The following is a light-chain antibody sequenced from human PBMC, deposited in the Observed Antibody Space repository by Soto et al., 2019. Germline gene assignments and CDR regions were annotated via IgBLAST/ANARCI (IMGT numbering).Light chain of an antibody. CDR2: AAS. CDR1: QGISGY. CDR3: QQYDYLPLT. Sequence: QLSQSPSSLSASVVDRVTITCRASQGISGYLAWYQQKPGKAPKLLIYAASTLQSGVPSRFSGSGSGTDFTFTISSLQPEDIATYYCQQYDYLPLTFGGGTKVDIK. J-gene: IGKJ4*01. V-gene: IGKV1-9*01.